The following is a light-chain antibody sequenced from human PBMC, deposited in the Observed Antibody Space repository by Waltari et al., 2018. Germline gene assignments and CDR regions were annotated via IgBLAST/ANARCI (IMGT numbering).Light chain of an antibody. V-gene: IGKV1-12*01. J-gene: IGKJ4*01. CDR3: QEANSFPLT. CDR2: AAA. CDR1: QGIRSW. Sequence: DIQMTQSPPSVSASVGDRITTTCRASQGIRSWLSWYQQKPGKAPKLLIYAAANLQSGVPSRFSGSDSGTEFTLTISSLQPEDVATYYCQEANSFPLTFGGGTKVEI.